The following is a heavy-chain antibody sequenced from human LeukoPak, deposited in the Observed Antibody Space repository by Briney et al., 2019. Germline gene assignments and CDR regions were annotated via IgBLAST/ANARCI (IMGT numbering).Heavy chain of an antibody. CDR3: ASGRPTRGTLDY. Sequence: GGSLRLSCAASVFPFSSYGMYWVRQTPDKGLQWVAYLRKDATYSNYADSVRGRFTISRDNSKNTLDLQMSSLRVEDTAVYYCASGRPTRGTLDYWGQGTLVTVSS. J-gene: IGHJ4*02. V-gene: IGHV3-30*02. D-gene: IGHD1-26*01. CDR1: VFPFSSYG. CDR2: LRKDATYS.